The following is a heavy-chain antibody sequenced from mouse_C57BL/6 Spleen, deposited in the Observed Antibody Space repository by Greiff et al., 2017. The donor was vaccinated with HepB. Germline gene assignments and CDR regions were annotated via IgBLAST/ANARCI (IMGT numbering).Heavy chain of an antibody. CDR2: IYPGSGNT. J-gene: IGHJ4*01. Sequence: VQLQQSGAELVRPGASVKLSCKASGYTFTDYYINWVKQRPGQGLEWIARIYPGSGNTYYNEKFKGKATLTAEKSSSTAYMQLSSLTSEDSAVYFCATLYGYAMDYWGQGTSVTVSS. V-gene: IGHV1-76*01. D-gene: IGHD1-1*01. CDR1: GYTFTDYY. CDR3: ATLYGYAMDY.